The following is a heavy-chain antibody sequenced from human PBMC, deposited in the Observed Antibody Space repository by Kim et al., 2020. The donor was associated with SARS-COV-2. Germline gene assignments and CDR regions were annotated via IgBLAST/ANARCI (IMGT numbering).Heavy chain of an antibody. V-gene: IGHV3-23*01. CDR2: ISGSGGST. D-gene: IGHD3-3*01. CDR1: GFTFSSYA. J-gene: IGHJ5*02. Sequence: GGSLRLSCAASGFTFSSYAMSWVRQAPGKGLEWVSAISGSGGSTYYADSVKGRFTISRDNSKNTLYLQMNSLRAEYTAVYYCAKVWLFWSGYCWLVASNCVDRRGQGTLGTVSS. CDR3: AKVWLFWSGYCWLVASNCVDR.